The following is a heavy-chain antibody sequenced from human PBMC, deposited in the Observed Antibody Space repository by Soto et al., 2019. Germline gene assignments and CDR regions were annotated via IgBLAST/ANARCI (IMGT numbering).Heavy chain of an antibody. CDR2: IIPIFGTA. V-gene: IGHV1-69*06. CDR3: ARAPLESCSGGSCYGLFGY. J-gene: IGHJ4*02. Sequence: GASVKVSCKASGGTFSSYAISWVRQAPGQGLEWMGGIIPIFGTANYAQKFQGRVTITADKSTSTAYMELSSLRSEDTAVYYCARAPLESCSGGSCYGLFGYWGQGTLVTVSS. CDR1: GGTFSSYA. D-gene: IGHD2-15*01.